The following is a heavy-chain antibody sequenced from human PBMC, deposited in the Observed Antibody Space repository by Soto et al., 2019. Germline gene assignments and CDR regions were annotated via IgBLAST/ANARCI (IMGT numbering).Heavy chain of an antibody. CDR3: AATCYAVSGYLFILDY. D-gene: IGHD3-22*01. V-gene: IGHV1-69*01. J-gene: IGHJ4*02. Sequence: QVQLVQSGAEVKKPGSSVRVSCGSSRGTFSSTDAICWVRQAPGEGLEWMGVIVPIIGEADYAKKLQGRLTLTADESTSTGYIAGDSLTSDDTAGYYCAATCYAVSGYLFILDYWGPGTLVTVSS. CDR1: RGTFSSTDA. CDR2: IVPIIGEA.